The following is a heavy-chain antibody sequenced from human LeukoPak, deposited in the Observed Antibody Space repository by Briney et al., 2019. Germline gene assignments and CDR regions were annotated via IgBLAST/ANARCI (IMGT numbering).Heavy chain of an antibody. J-gene: IGHJ2*01. CDR3: AREVVRLKYFDL. CDR2: ISSSSSYI. V-gene: IGHV3-21*01. CDR1: GFTFSSYS. Sequence: PGGSLRLSCAASGFTFSSYSMNWVRQAPGKGLKWVSSISSSSSYIYYADSVKGRFTISRDNAKNSLYLQVNSLRAEDTAVYYCAREVVRLKYFDLWGRGTLVTVSS. D-gene: IGHD4-23*01.